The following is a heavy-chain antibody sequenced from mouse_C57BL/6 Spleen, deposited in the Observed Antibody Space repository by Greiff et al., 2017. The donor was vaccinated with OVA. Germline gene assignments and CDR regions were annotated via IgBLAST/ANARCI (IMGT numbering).Heavy chain of an antibody. CDR3: ARMYDGYYGFDY. CDR2: IDPSDSYT. CDR1: GYTFTSYW. D-gene: IGHD2-3*01. V-gene: IGHV1-50*01. Sequence: QVQLQQPGAELVKPGASVKLSCKASGYTFTSYWMQWVKQRPGQGLEWIGEIDPSDSYTNYNQKFKGKATLTVDTSSSTAYMQLSSLTSEDSAVYYCARMYDGYYGFDYWGQGTTLTVSS. J-gene: IGHJ2*01.